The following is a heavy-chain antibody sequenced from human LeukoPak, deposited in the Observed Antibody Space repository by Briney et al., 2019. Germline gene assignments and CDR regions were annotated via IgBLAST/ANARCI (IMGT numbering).Heavy chain of an antibody. Sequence: SGTLSLTCAVYGGSFSGYYWSWIRQPPGKGLKWIGEINHSGSTNYNPSLKSRVTISVDTSKNQFSLKLSSVTAADTAVYYCARLLVRWQITSKESSDYWGQGTLVTVSS. CDR1: GGSFSGYY. D-gene: IGHD4-23*01. CDR2: INHSGST. CDR3: ARLLVRWQITSKESSDY. V-gene: IGHV4-34*01. J-gene: IGHJ4*02.